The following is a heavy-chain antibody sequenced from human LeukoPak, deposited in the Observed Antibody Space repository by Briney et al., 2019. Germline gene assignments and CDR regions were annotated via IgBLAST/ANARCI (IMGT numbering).Heavy chain of an antibody. Sequence: SVKVSCKASGGAFTNYAISWVRQAPGQGLEWMGGIIPIFGTPNYAQKFQGRVTITADESTSTAYMELSSLRSEDTAVYYCAGDRSGSLRYWGQGTLVTVSS. CDR1: GGAFTNYA. V-gene: IGHV1-69*13. CDR2: IIPIFGTP. D-gene: IGHD1-26*01. CDR3: AGDRSGSLRY. J-gene: IGHJ4*02.